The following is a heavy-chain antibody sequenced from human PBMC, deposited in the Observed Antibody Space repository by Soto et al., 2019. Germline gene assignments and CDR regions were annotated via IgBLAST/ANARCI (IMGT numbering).Heavy chain of an antibody. CDR1: GGTFSSYT. CDR2: IIPILGIA. V-gene: IGHV1-69*02. D-gene: IGHD3-16*01. Sequence: SVKVSCKASGGTFSSYTISWVRQAPGQGLEWMGRIIPILGIANYAQKFQGRVTITADKSTSTAYMELSSLRSEDTAVYYCARGPYISPPFNWFDPWGQGTLVTVSS. CDR3: ARGPYISPPFNWFDP. J-gene: IGHJ5*02.